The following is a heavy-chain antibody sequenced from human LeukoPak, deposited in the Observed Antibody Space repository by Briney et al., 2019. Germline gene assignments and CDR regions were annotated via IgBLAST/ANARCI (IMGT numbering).Heavy chain of an antibody. Sequence: GASVKVSCKASGGTFSSYAISWVRQAPGQGLEWMGGIIPIFGTANYAQKFQGRVTITTDESTSTAYMELSSLRSEDTAVYYCGRNSGSYSDYYYYYMDVWGKGTTVTVSS. J-gene: IGHJ6*03. CDR1: GGTFSSYA. D-gene: IGHD1-26*01. CDR3: GRNSGSYSDYYYYYMDV. CDR2: IIPIFGTA. V-gene: IGHV1-69*05.